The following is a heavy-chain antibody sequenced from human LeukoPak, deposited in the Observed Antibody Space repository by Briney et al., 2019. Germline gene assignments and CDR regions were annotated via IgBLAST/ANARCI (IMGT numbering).Heavy chain of an antibody. D-gene: IGHD3-10*01. Sequence: SETLSLTCTVSGGSISPHYWRWIRQPAGKGLEWIGRVHASGSPNYNPSLKSRVIISVDKSKNQFSLNLNSVTAADTAVYYCARGGTYGSGSGQHTTLDYWGQGTLVTVSS. V-gene: IGHV4-4*07. CDR2: VHASGSP. CDR1: GGSISPHY. CDR3: ARGGTYGSGSGQHTTLDY. J-gene: IGHJ4*02.